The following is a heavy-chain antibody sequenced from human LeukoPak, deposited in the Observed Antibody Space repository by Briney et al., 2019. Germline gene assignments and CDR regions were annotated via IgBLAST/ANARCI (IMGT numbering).Heavy chain of an antibody. CDR1: GFTFNNYN. J-gene: IGHJ4*02. D-gene: IGHD5-24*01. CDR2: ISSSSSYI. V-gene: IGHV3-21*01. Sequence: SGGSLRPSCAASGFTFNNYNMNWARQAPGKGLEWVSSISSSSSYIYYADSVKGRFTISRDNAKNSLYLQMNSLRVEDTAVYYCARDRDFDYWGQGTLVTVSS. CDR3: ARDRDFDY.